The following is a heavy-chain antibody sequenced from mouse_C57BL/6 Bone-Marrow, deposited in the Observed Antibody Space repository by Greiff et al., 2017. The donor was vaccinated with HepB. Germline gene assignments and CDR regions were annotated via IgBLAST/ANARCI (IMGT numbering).Heavy chain of an antibody. CDR1: GYTFTSYW. J-gene: IGHJ1*03. Sequence: QVQLQQPGAELVMPGASVKLSCKASGYTFTSYWMHWVKQRPGQGLEWIGEIDPSDSYTNYNQKVKGKSTLTVDKASSTAYMQLSSLTSEDSAVYYCARSKGYWYFDVWGTGTTVTVSS. V-gene: IGHV1-69*01. CDR2: IDPSDSYT. CDR3: ARSKGYWYFDV.